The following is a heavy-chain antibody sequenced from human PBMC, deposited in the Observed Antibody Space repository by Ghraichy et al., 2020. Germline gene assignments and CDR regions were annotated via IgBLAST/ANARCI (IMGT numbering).Heavy chain of an antibody. V-gene: IGHV3-21*01. D-gene: IGHD3-16*02. Sequence: GGSLRLSCVASGFAFGSYTLTWVRQAPGKGLEWVSSITSSSRQIYYADSVKGRFTISRDNAKKSLYLQMNSLTAEDTAMYYCAKWEGHYDFAWGTHRYTDHYYYGMDVWGQGTTVTVSS. CDR3: AKWEGHYDFAWGTHRYTDHYYYGMDV. CDR1: GFAFGSYT. J-gene: IGHJ6*02. CDR2: ITSSSRQI.